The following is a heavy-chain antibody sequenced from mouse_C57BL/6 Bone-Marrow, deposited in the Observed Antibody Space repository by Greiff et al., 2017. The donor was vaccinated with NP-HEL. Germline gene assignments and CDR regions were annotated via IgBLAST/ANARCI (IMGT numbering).Heavy chain of an antibody. V-gene: IGHV5-9-1*02. CDR3: TREYYYGSSYGGVDY. CDR2: ISSGGDYI. D-gene: IGHD1-1*01. J-gene: IGHJ4*01. CDR1: GFTFSSYA. Sequence: EVKVEESGEGLVKPGGSLKLSCAASGFTFSSYAMSWVRQTPEKRLEWVAYISSGGDYIYYADTVKGRFTISRDNARNTLYLQMSSLKSEDTAMYYCTREYYYGSSYGGVDYWGQGTSVTVSS.